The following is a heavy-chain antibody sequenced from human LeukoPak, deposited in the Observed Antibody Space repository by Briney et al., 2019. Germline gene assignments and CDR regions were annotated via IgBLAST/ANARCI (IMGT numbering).Heavy chain of an antibody. V-gene: IGHV1-2*05. Sequence: ASVKVSCKASGYTFTGYYMHWVRQAPGQGLDWMGRINPNSGGTNYAQKFQGRVTMTRDTSISTAYMELSRLRSDDTDVYYCARHGEAIYGVVISPVDVWGKGTTVTVSS. CDR1: GYTFTGYY. J-gene: IGHJ6*04. CDR3: ARHGEAIYGVVISPVDV. D-gene: IGHD3-3*01. CDR2: INPNSGGT.